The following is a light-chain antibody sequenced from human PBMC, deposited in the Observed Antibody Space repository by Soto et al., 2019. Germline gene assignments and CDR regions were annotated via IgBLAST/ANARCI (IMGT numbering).Light chain of an antibody. V-gene: IGKV3-20*01. Sequence: EVVLTQSPGTLSLSPGDTVTLSCKASQSIATPYLAWYQQTFGQAPRLLISSTSKRAPDIPDRFSGAGSGTDFTLTISRLESEDSGVYYCQQYTSLPITFGQGTRL. CDR3: QQYTSLPIT. CDR1: QSIATPY. J-gene: IGKJ5*01. CDR2: STS.